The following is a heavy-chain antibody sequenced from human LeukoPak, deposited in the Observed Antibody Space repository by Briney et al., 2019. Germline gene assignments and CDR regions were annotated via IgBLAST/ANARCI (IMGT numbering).Heavy chain of an antibody. CDR1: GFTFSIYG. J-gene: IGHJ4*02. Sequence: QPGGSLRLSCAASGFTFSIYGIHWVRQAPGKGLEWVAFIRYDGGNKYYADSVQGRLTISRDNSKNALWLQMNSLRAEDTAVYYCARDRRTYCASSSCYLPPDYWGQGTLVTVSS. D-gene: IGHD2-2*01. CDR3: ARDRRTYCASSSCYLPPDY. CDR2: IRYDGGNK. V-gene: IGHV3-30*02.